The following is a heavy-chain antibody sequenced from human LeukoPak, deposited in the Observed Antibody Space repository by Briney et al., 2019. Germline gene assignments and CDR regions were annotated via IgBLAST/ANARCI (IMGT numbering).Heavy chain of an antibody. Sequence: GGSLRLSCAASGSTFSSYSMNWVRQAPGKGLEWVSCISSSSSTIYYADSVKGRFTISRDNAKNSLYLQMNSLRAEDTAVYYCARDIPVLRYDYWGQGTLVTVSS. CDR3: ARDIPVLRYDY. V-gene: IGHV3-48*01. CDR1: GSTFSSYS. D-gene: IGHD4-17*01. CDR2: ISSSSSTI. J-gene: IGHJ4*02.